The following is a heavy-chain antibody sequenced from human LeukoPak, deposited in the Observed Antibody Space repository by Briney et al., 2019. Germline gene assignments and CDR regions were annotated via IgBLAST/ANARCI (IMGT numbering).Heavy chain of an antibody. Sequence: SQTLSLTCTVSAGSISSGSYYWSWIRQPAGKGLEWIGRIYTSASTNYNPSLKSRLTISVDTSKNQYSQNLSSVTAADTAVYYCAGESSGYVGYWGQGTLVTVSS. J-gene: IGHJ4*02. D-gene: IGHD5-12*01. CDR1: AGSISSGSYY. CDR2: IYTSAST. CDR3: AGESSGYVGY. V-gene: IGHV4-61*02.